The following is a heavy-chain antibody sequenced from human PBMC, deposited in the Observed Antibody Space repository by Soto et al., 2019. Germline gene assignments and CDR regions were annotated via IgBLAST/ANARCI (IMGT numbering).Heavy chain of an antibody. CDR2: TYYRSKWFN. Sequence: SQTLSLTCAISGDSVSSNSAAWNWIRQSPSRSLEWLGRTYYRSKWFNDYAVSVKSRITINPDTSKNQFSLQPNSVTPEDTAVYYCARDPEGEYSSGLINWGQGTMVTVSS. J-gene: IGHJ3*01. D-gene: IGHD6-19*01. V-gene: IGHV6-1*01. CDR1: GDSVSSNSAA. CDR3: ARDPEGEYSSGLIN.